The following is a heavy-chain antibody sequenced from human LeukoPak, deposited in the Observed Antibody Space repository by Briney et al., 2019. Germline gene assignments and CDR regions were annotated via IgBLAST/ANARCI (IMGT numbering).Heavy chain of an antibody. Sequence: GGSLRLSCAASGFTFSSYSMNWVRQAPGKGLEWVSSINNSSSYIYYADSVKGRFTISRDNAKNSLYLQMNSLRAEDTAVYYCARVQGDWNYVDYWGQGTLVAVSS. CDR2: INNSSSYI. CDR3: ARVQGDWNYVDY. CDR1: GFTFSSYS. V-gene: IGHV3-21*01. D-gene: IGHD1-1*01. J-gene: IGHJ4*02.